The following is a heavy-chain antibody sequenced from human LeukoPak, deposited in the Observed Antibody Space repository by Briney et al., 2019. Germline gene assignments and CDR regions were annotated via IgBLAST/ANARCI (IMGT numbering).Heavy chain of an antibody. J-gene: IGHJ4*02. CDR2: LLPSLNLT. D-gene: IGHD3/OR15-3a*01. CDR1: GGTFSSYS. Sequence: ASVKVSCKASGGTFSSYSINWVRQAPGHRLEWMGRLLPSLNLTNYAQKFQDRVTFIADTSTSTAYMKLTTLQSEDTAIYYCARGTGIHGLNLWGQGSLVTVSS. CDR3: ARGTGIHGLNL. V-gene: IGHV1-69*04.